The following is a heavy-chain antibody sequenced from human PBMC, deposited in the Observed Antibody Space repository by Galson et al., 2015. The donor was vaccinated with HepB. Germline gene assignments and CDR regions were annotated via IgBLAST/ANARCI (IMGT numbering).Heavy chain of an antibody. J-gene: IGHJ4*02. CDR3: ARGSSGWTGSYLDY. V-gene: IGHV3-30-3*01. D-gene: IGHD6-19*01. CDR1: GFTFSSYA. CDR2: ISYDGSNK. Sequence: SLRLSCAASGFTFSSYAMHWVRQAPGKGLEWVAVISYDGSNKYYADSVKGRFTISRDNSKNTLYLQMNSLRAEDTAVYYCARGSSGWTGSYLDYWGQGTLVTVSS.